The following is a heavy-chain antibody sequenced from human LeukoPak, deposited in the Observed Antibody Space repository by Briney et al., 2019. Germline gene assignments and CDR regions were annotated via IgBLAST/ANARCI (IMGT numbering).Heavy chain of an antibody. D-gene: IGHD4-17*01. J-gene: IGHJ4*02. V-gene: IGHV3-30-3*01. Sequence: GGSLRLSCAASGFTFSNYAMHWVRQAPGKGLEWLAVISYDGGNKYYADSVKGRFTISRDNSKNTLYLQMNSLRAEDTAVYFCARDDYGDYGLLDYWGQGTLVTVSS. CDR3: ARDDYGDYGLLDY. CDR1: GFTFSNYA. CDR2: ISYDGGNK.